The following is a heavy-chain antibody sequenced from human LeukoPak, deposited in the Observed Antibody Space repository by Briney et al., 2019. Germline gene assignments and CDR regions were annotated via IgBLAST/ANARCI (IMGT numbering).Heavy chain of an antibody. V-gene: IGHV3-66*01. CDR2: IYSGGST. CDR3: ARELWGRDGYTFAD. D-gene: IGHD5-24*01. CDR1: GFTVSSNY. J-gene: IGHJ4*02. Sequence: GGSLRLSCAASGFTVSSNYMSWVRQAPGKGLEWVSVIYSGGSTYYADSVKGRFTISRDNSKNTLFLQMTSLRTEDTAVYFCARELWGRDGYTFADWGQGTLVTVSS.